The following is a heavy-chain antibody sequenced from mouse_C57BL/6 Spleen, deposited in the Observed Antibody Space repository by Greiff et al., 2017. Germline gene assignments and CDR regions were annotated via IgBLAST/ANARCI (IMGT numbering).Heavy chain of an antibody. V-gene: IGHV3-6*01. D-gene: IGHD2-4*01. CDR3: SSERDYDRIYYFDY. J-gene: IGHJ2*01. CDR2: ISYDGSN. CDR1: GYSITSGHY. Sequence: ESGPGLVKPSQSLSITCSVTGYSITSGHYWNWIRQFPGNKLEWMSYISYDGSNNYNPSLKNQISITCDTSKNQFFLKLNSVTTENTATYYCSSERDYDRIYYFDYWSQGTTLTVSS.